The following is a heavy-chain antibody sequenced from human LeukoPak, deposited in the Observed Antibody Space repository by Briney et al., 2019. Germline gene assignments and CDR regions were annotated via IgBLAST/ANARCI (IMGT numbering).Heavy chain of an antibody. CDR1: GGSISSGGYY. D-gene: IGHD4-23*01. CDR3: ARYGGQSEFDY. J-gene: IGHJ4*02. V-gene: IGHV4-31*03. Sequence: SQTLSLTCTVSGGSISSGGYYWNWIRQHPGKGLEWIGYIYYSGSTYYNPPLKSRVTISVDTSKNQFSLKLSSVTAADTAVYYCARYGGQSEFDYWGQGTLVTVSS. CDR2: IYYSGST.